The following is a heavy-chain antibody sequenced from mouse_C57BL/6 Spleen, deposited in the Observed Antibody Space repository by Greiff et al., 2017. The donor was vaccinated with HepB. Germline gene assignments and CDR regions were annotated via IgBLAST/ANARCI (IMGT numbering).Heavy chain of an antibody. CDR2: ISDGGSYT. J-gene: IGHJ4*01. V-gene: IGHV5-4*03. D-gene: IGHD2-3*01. CDR3: ARVDGYFAMDY. Sequence: EVKVVESGGGLVKPGGSLKLSCAASGFTFSSYAMSWVRQTPEKRLEWVATISDGGSYTYYPDNVKGRFTISRDNAKNNLYLQMSHLKSEDTAMYYCARVDGYFAMDYWGQGTSVTVSS. CDR1: GFTFSSYA.